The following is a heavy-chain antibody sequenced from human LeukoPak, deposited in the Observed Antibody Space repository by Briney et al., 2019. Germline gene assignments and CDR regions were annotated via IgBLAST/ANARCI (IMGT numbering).Heavy chain of an antibody. CDR2: INHSGST. V-gene: IGHV4-34*01. D-gene: IGHD3-22*01. Sequence: SETLSLTCAVYGGSFSGYYWSWIRQPPGKWLEWIGEINHSGSTNYNPSLKSRVTISVDTSNNHLSLKLSSVTAADTAAYYCARAYDSSGPFDYWGQGTLVTVSS. J-gene: IGHJ4*02. CDR1: GGSFSGYY. CDR3: ARAYDSSGPFDY.